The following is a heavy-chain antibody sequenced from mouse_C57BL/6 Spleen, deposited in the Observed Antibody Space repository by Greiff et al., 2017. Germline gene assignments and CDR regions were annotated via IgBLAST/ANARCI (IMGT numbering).Heavy chain of an antibody. V-gene: IGHV3-6*01. D-gene: IGHD1-1*01. CDR2: ISYDGSN. Sequence: VQLKESGPGLVKPSQSLSLTCSVTGYSITSGYYWNWIRQFPGNKLEWMGYISYDGSNNYNPSLKNRISITRDTSKNQFFLKLNSVTTEDTATYYCARDRDYYGSSYDYFDYWGQGTTLTVSS. CDR1: GYSITSGYY. J-gene: IGHJ2*01. CDR3: ARDRDYYGSSYDYFDY.